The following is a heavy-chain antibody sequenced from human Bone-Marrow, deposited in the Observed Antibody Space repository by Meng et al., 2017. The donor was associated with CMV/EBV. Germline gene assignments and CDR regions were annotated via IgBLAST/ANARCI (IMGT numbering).Heavy chain of an antibody. Sequence: SLKISCAASGFTFSDYYMSWIRQAPGKGLEWVSYISSSGSTIYYADSVKGRFTISRDNAKNSLYLQMNSLRAEDTAVYYCAAGRYYYDSSGPDAFDIWGQGTMVTVSS. CDR2: ISSSGSTI. CDR3: AAGRYYYDSSGPDAFDI. J-gene: IGHJ3*02. CDR1: GFTFSDYY. V-gene: IGHV3-11*04. D-gene: IGHD3-22*01.